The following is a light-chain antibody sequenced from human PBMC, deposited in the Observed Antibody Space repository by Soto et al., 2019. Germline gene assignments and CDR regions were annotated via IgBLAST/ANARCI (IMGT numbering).Light chain of an antibody. CDR1: SSDVGGYNY. CDR2: DVS. CDR3: SSYSSSTTLVV. Sequence: QSALTQPASVSGSPGQSITISCIGTSSDVGGYNYVSWYQQHPGKAPKLMIQDVSDRPSGVSNRFSGSKSGNTASLTISGLQAEYEADYYCSSYSSSTTLVVFGGGTKLTVL. V-gene: IGLV2-14*01. J-gene: IGLJ2*01.